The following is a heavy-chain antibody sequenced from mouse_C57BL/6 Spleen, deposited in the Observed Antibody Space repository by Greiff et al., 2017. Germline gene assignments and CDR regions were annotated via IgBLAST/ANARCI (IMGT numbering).Heavy chain of an antibody. V-gene: IGHV3-1*01. Sequence: EVQLVESGPGMVKPSQSLSLTCTVTGYSITSGYDWHWIRHFPGNKLEWMGYISYSGSTNYNPSLKSRISITHDTSKNHFFLKLNSVTTEDTATYYCARGLYSNGYFDYWGQGTTLTVSS. J-gene: IGHJ2*01. CDR2: ISYSGST. CDR3: ARGLYSNGYFDY. CDR1: GYSITSGYD. D-gene: IGHD2-5*01.